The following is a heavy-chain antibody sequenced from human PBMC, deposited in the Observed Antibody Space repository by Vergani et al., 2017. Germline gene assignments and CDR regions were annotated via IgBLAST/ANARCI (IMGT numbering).Heavy chain of an antibody. CDR1: GGTFKSNT. D-gene: IGHD2-15*01. CDR3: ARQVVAANSAYAFDI. CDR2: ISAYNGNT. V-gene: IGHV1-18*01. Sequence: QVQLVQSGADVKKPGSSVKVSCKTSGGTFKSNTFSWVRQAPGQGLEWMGWISAYNGNTNYAQKLQGRVTMTTDTSTSTAYMELRSLRSDDTAVYYCARQVVAANSAYAFDIWGQGTMVTVSS. J-gene: IGHJ3*02.